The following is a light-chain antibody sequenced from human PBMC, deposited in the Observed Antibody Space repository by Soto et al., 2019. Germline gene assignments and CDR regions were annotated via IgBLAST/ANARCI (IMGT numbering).Light chain of an antibody. J-gene: IGLJ2*01. CDR2: NIA. CDR3: LLYQGGARE. V-gene: IGLV7-43*01. Sequence: QAVVTQEPSLTVSPGGTVTLTCASRTGAVTGGHYPAWFQQKPGQAPRALIYNIANRHSWAPDRFSGSLLGGKAALKLSGVQREAEADYYCLLYQGGARELGGGTQLTLL. CDR1: TGAVTGGHY.